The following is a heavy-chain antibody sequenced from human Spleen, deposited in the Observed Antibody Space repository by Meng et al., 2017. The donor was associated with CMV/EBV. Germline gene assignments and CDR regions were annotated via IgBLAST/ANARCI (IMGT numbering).Heavy chain of an antibody. J-gene: IGHJ5*02. D-gene: IGHD2-21*01. Sequence: SGGSISSGGYYWSWIRQHPGKGLEWIGYIYYSGSTYYNPSLKSRVTISVDTSKNQFSLKLSSVTAADTAVYYCARYRGSGEGWFDPWGQGTLVTVSS. CDR2: IYYSGST. V-gene: IGHV4-31*02. CDR1: GGSISSGGYY. CDR3: ARYRGSGEGWFDP.